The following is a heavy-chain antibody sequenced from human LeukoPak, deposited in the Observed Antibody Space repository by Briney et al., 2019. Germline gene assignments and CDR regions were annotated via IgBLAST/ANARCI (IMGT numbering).Heavy chain of an antibody. CDR2: ISGSGGST. Sequence: GGSLRLSCVASGFTFSSYVMSWVRQAPGKGLEWVSAISGSGGSTYYADSVKGRFTISRDNSKNTLYLQMNSLRAEDTAVYYCANARSGWYVRGFDYWGQGTLVTVSS. V-gene: IGHV3-23*01. CDR1: GFTFSSYV. CDR3: ANARSGWYVRGFDY. J-gene: IGHJ4*02. D-gene: IGHD6-19*01.